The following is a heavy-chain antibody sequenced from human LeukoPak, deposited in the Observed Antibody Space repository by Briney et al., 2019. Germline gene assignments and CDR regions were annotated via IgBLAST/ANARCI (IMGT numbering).Heavy chain of an antibody. CDR3: ARGSRSTLSGFDY. J-gene: IGHJ4*02. D-gene: IGHD3-10*01. CDR1: GFTFSSYW. V-gene: IGHV3-74*01. Sequence: GGSLRLSCAASGFTFSSYWMHWVRQAPGKGLVWVSRINSDGSSTSYADSVKGRFTISRDNAKNTLYLQMNSLRAEDTAAYYCARGSRSTLSGFDYWGQGTLVTVSS. CDR2: INSDGSST.